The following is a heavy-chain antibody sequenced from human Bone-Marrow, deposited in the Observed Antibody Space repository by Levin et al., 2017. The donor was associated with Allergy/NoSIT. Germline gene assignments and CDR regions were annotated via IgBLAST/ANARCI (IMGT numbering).Heavy chain of an antibody. V-gene: IGHV3-23*01. CDR2: ISGSGGST. CDR1: GFTFSSYA. J-gene: IGHJ4*02. CDR3: AKVPRGVLDY. D-gene: IGHD3-10*01. Sequence: GESLKISCAASGFTFSSYAMSWVRQAPGKGLEWVSAISGSGGSTYYADSVKGRFTISRDNSKNTLYLQMNSLRAEDTAVYYCAKVPRGVLDYWGQGTLVTVSS.